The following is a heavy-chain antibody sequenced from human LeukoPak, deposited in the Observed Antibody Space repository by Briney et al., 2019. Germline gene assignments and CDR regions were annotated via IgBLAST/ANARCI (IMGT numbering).Heavy chain of an antibody. Sequence: GRSLRLSCAASGFTFDNYAMHWVRQAPGKGLEWVSGISWNSGSIDYADSVKGRFTVSRDNAKNSLYLQMNSLRAEDMALYYCAKARGYSGYDFDYWGQGTLVTVSS. D-gene: IGHD5-12*01. CDR3: AKARGYSGYDFDY. CDR2: ISWNSGSI. V-gene: IGHV3-9*03. J-gene: IGHJ4*02. CDR1: GFTFDNYA.